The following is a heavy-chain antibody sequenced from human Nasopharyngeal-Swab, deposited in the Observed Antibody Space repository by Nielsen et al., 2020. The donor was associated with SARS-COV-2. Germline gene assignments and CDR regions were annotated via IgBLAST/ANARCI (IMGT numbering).Heavy chain of an antibody. CDR2: IWYDGTNS. CDR3: VRDNGYNTLDF. V-gene: IGHV3-33*01. CDR1: GFTFRNYG. J-gene: IGHJ4*02. D-gene: IGHD5-24*01. Sequence: GESLKISCAASGFTFRNYGMHWVRQAPGKGLEWVTFIWYDGTNSFYADSVKGRFTSSRDNSKNTMYLQMNSPRAEDTAVYYCVRDNGYNTLDFWGQGTLVTVSS.